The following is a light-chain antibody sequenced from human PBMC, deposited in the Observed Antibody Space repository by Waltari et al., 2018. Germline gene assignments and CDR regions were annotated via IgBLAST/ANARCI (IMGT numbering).Light chain of an antibody. J-gene: IGKJ4*01. CDR3: QQYAASPLT. V-gene: IGKV3-20*01. Sequence: EIVLAQSPGTLSVSPGDRATLSCRASQSVSGASVAWYRQRPGQAPRLRIYDASIRAPDSPDRFSGSGSGTDFTLTISSLDSEDFAVYYCQQYAASPLTFGGGTKV. CDR1: QSVSGAS. CDR2: DAS.